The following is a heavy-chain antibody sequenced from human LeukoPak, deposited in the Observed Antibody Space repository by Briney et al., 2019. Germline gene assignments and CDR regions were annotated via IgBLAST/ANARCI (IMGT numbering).Heavy chain of an antibody. J-gene: IGHJ3*01. D-gene: IGHD3/OR15-3a*01. CDR1: GYSFTTFH. CDR3: AKRGLVAGIYDLVYGFDL. V-gene: IGHV1-8*03. CDR2: VNPDNGNT. Sequence: ASVKVSCKAAGYSFTTFHMNWVRQAPGQGPEWMGWVNPDNGNTGFAQKFQGRVTITQNSSVTTVYMELSSLTSEDTAVYYCAKRGLVAGIYDLVYGFDLWGQGTMVTVSS.